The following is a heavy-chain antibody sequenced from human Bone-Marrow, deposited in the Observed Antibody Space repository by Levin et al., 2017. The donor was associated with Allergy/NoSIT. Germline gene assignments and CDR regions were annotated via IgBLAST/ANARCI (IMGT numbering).Heavy chain of an antibody. CDR2: ISGSGGST. D-gene: IGHD6-13*01. CDR1: GFTFSSYA. V-gene: IGHV3-23*01. CDR3: AKDLVAAAGSGVNYYYYGMDV. J-gene: IGHJ6*02. Sequence: SCAASGFTFSSYAMSWVRQAPGKGLEWVSAISGSGGSTYYADSVKGRFTISRDNSKNTLYLQMNSLRAEDTAVYYCAKDLVAAAGSGVNYYYYGMDVWGQGTTVTVSS.